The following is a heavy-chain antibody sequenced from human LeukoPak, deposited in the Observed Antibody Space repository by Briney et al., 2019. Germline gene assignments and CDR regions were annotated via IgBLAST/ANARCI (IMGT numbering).Heavy chain of an antibody. CDR3: ARDDYGGNSPPPYYYYGMDV. CDR2: IYTSGST. CDR1: GGSISSGSYY. V-gene: IGHV4-61*02. D-gene: IGHD4-23*01. J-gene: IGHJ6*02. Sequence: SQTLSLTCTVSGGSISSGSYYWSWIRQPAGKGLEWIGRIYTSGSTNYNPSLKSRVTISVDTSQNQFSLKLSSVTAADTAVYYCARDDYGGNSPPPYYYYGMDVWGQGTTVTVSS.